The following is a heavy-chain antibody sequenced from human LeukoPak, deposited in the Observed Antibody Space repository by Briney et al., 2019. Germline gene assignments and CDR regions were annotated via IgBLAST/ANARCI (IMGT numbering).Heavy chain of an antibody. D-gene: IGHD2-15*01. CDR3: ANLGYCSGASCYGPTGY. Sequence: PGGSLRLSCAASGLTLSSYTMNWVRQAPGKGLEWVSYISSISTTIYYADSVKGRFTISRDNAKNSLYLRMNSLRDEDTAVYYCANLGYCSGASCYGPTGYWGQGTLVTVSS. CDR2: ISSISTTI. CDR1: GLTLSSYT. V-gene: IGHV3-48*02. J-gene: IGHJ4*02.